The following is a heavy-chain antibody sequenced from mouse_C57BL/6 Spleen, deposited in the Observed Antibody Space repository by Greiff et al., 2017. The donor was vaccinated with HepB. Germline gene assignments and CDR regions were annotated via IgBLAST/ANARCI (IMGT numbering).Heavy chain of an antibody. J-gene: IGHJ1*03. CDR1: GFNIKDDY. CDR2: IDPENGDT. V-gene: IGHV14-4*01. CDR3: TRVDWYFDV. Sequence: DVQLQESGAELVRPGASVKLSCTASGFNIKDDYMHWVKQRPEQGLEWIGWIDPENGDTEYASKFQGKATITADTSSNTAYLQLSSLTSEDTAVYYCTRVDWYFDVWGTGTTVTVSS.